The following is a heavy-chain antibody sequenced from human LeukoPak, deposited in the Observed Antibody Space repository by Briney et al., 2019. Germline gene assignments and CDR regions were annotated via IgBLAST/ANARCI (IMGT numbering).Heavy chain of an antibody. J-gene: IGHJ5*02. CDR2: INPNGGGT. CDR3: ARDYSGEWEQLTGWWFDP. CDR1: GYTFTDHY. D-gene: IGHD1-26*01. Sequence: ASVKVSCKASGYTFTDHYLHWLRQAPGQGLEYLGWINPNGGGTNFPQKFQGRVTVTRDMSTRTVYMELSDLRPEDTAVYYCARDYSGEWEQLTGWWFDPWGQGTLVIVSS. V-gene: IGHV1-2*02.